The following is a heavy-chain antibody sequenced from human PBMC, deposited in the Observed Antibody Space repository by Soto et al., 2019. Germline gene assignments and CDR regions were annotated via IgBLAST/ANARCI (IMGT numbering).Heavy chain of an antibody. V-gene: IGHV1-18*01. CDR1: GYTFSSYG. J-gene: IGHJ4*02. D-gene: IGHD2-15*01. CDR2: ITTYTGNT. CDR3: ARERFCSGGACIPDY. Sequence: QVQLVQSGAEVKKPGASVKVSCKASGYTFSSYGISWVLQAPGQGIEWMGWITTYTGNTMYAQQFKGRVTMTTDTSTSTAYMEVRSLRSDDTAVYFCARERFCSGGACIPDYWGQGTLVTVSS.